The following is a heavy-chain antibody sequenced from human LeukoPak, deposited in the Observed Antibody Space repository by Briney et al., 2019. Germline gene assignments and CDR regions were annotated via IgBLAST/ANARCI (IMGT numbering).Heavy chain of an antibody. CDR1: GFTFSSYA. CDR3: ARDRYYGPGSAGRYFDY. D-gene: IGHD3-10*01. Sequence: GGSLRLSCAASGFTFSSYAMHWVRQAPGKGLEWVAVISYDGSNKYYADSVKGRFTISGDNSKNTLYLQMNSLRAEDTAVYYCARDRYYGPGSAGRYFDYWGQGTLVTVSS. V-gene: IGHV3-30-3*01. CDR2: ISYDGSNK. J-gene: IGHJ4*02.